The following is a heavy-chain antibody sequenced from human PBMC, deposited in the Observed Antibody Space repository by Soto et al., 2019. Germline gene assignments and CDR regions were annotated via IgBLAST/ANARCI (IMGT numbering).Heavy chain of an antibody. CDR3: ARGGITFTPYGMDV. J-gene: IGHJ6*02. V-gene: IGHV1-69*01. CDR1: GGTFSSYA. CDR2: IIPIFGTA. Sequence: QVQLVQSGAEVKKPGSSVKVSCKSSGGTFSSYAISWVRQAPGQGLEWMGGIIPIFGTANYAQKFQGRVTITADESTIRAYMEMRSLISEDTAVYYCARGGITFTPYGMDVWGQGTPVTVSS. D-gene: IGHD3-10*01.